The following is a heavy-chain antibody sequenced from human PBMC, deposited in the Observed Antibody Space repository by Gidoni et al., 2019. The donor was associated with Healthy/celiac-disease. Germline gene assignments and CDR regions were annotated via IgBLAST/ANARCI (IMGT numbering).Heavy chain of an antibody. V-gene: IGHV3-15*01. Sequence: EVQLVESGGGLVKPGGSLRLSCAASGLPFSNAWMSWVRQAPGKGLEWVGRIKSKTDGGTTDYAAPVKGRFTISRDDSKNTLYLQMNSLKTEDTAVYYCTTGGSYTQYSSSWFYYYYYYMDVWGKGTTVTVSS. CDR2: IKSKTDGGTT. D-gene: IGHD6-13*01. J-gene: IGHJ6*03. CDR3: TTGGSYTQYSSSWFYYYYYYMDV. CDR1: GLPFSNAW.